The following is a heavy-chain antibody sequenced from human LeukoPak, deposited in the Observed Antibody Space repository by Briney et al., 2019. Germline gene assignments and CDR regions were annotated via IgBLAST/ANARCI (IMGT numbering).Heavy chain of an antibody. CDR1: GFTFSSYG. CDR3: AKDQTSEYQLLVYYYGMDV. CDR2: ISYDGSNK. J-gene: IGHJ6*02. V-gene: IGHV3-30*18. Sequence: PGRSLRLSCAASGFTFSSYGMHWARQAPGKGLEWVAVISYDGSNKYYADSVKGRFTISRDNSKNTLYLQMNNLRAEGTAVYYCAKDQTSEYQLLVYYYGMDVWGQGTTVTVSS. D-gene: IGHD2-2*01.